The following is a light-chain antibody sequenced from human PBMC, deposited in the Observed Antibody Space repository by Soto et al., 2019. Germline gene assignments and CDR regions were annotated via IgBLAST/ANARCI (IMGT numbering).Light chain of an antibody. CDR3: QHGSRPHS. J-gene: IGKJ1*01. V-gene: IGKV3D-20*02. CDR2: DPS. CDR1: QSVSSSY. Sequence: EIVLTQSPVTLSLSPGERATLSCRASQSVSSSYLSWYQQNPGQAPRLLIYDPSSRATVIPDRFSGSGSGTDSTLDISRLEPEVLAVYYCQHGSRPHSFGQGTKVEIK.